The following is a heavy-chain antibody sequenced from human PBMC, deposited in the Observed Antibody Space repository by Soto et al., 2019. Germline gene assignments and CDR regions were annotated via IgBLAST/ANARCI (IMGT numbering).Heavy chain of an antibody. CDR1: GFTFNNYA. V-gene: IGHV3-23*01. J-gene: IGHJ4*02. CDR3: AKDRLAVNFDY. CDR2: ISNTGGGT. D-gene: IGHD3-10*01. Sequence: EVQLLDSGGGLVQPGGSLGLSCAASGFTFNNYAMNWVRQAPGMGLEWVATISNTGGGTYYVDSVKGRFTISRYNSKNTLYLQISSLRVEDTSVYYCAKDRLAVNFDYWGQGTQVTVSS.